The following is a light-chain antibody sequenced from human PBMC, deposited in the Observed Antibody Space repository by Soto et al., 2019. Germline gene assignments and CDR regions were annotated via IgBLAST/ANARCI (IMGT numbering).Light chain of an antibody. CDR2: GAS. CDR1: QDISSY. Sequence: DIQLTQSPSFLSASVGDRVTIICRASQDISSYLAWYQQKPGKAPKLLIFGASTLQSGVPSRFSGSGSGTEFTLTISSLQPEDFATYYCQQLNSYSIFTFGPGTKVDI. CDR3: QQLNSYSIFT. J-gene: IGKJ3*01. V-gene: IGKV1-9*01.